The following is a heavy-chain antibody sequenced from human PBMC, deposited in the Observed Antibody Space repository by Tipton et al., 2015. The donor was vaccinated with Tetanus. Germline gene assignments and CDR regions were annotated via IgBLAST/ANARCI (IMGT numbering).Heavy chain of an antibody. J-gene: IGHJ5*02. CDR3: AREGSSGCFDP. V-gene: IGHV3-21*06. Sequence: SLRLSCAASGFTFSDFAMNWVRQAPGKGLEWVSSISSSGSHMYYAESVRGRFPISRDNAKNSLYLQMNSLRADDTALYYCAREGSSGCFDPWGRGTLVTVSS. CDR2: ISSSGSHM. D-gene: IGHD1-26*01. CDR1: GFTFSDFA.